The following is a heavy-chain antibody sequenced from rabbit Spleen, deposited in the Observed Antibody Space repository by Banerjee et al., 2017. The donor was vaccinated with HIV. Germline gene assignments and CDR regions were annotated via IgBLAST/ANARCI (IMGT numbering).Heavy chain of an antibody. Sequence: QGQLVESGGGLVQPEGSLTLTCTASGFSFSFIYWMSWVRQAPGKGLEWIGCVFTGSTGTAYYASWATGRFTISKTSSTTVALQVPSLTAADTATYFCTRDAAGREDFNLWGPGTLVTVS. CDR3: TRDAAGREDFNL. J-gene: IGHJ4*01. CDR1: GFSFSFIYW. CDR2: VFTGSTGTA. D-gene: IGHD4-2*01. V-gene: IGHV1S45*01.